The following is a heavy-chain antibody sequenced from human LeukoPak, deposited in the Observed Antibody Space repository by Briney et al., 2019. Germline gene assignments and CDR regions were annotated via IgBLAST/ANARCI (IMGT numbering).Heavy chain of an antibody. CDR1: GFTFSSYS. Sequence: GGSLRLSCAASGFTFSSYSINWVRQAPGKGLEWVSSISSGSSYIYFADSMKGRFTISRDNTQNLVYLQMNSLKAGDTAVYFCAKDYSDSRLADVFLEYWGQGTLVTVSS. V-gene: IGHV3-21*04. CDR2: ISSGSSYI. D-gene: IGHD2-21*01. J-gene: IGHJ4*02. CDR3: AKDYSDSRLADVFLEY.